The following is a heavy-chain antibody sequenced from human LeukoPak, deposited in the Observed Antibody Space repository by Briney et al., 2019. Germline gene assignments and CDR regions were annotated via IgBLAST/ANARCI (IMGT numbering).Heavy chain of an antibody. Sequence: SETLSLTCAVYGGSFSGYYWSWIRQPPGKGLDWIGEINHSGSTNHNPSLKSRVTISVDTSKNQFSLKLSSVTAADTAVYYCAREGVWQQLGLDYWGQGTLVTVSS. J-gene: IGHJ4*02. V-gene: IGHV4-34*01. CDR2: INHSGST. CDR1: GGSFSGYY. D-gene: IGHD6-13*01. CDR3: AREGVWQQLGLDY.